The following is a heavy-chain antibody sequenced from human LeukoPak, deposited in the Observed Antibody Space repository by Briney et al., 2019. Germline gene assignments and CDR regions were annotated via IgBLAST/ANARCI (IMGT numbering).Heavy chain of an antibody. CDR2: IYYSGST. CDR1: GGSISSGDYY. V-gene: IGHV4-30-4*01. Sequence: PSQTLSLTCTVSGGSISSGDYYWSWIRQPPGKGLEWIGYIYYSGSTYYNPSLKSRVTISIQTSKHQFSLKLTSVTAADTAVYYCAGDYGDLLTGIRFDTWGQGTLVTVSS. J-gene: IGHJ5*02. CDR3: AGDYGDLLTGIRFDT. D-gene: IGHD4-17*01.